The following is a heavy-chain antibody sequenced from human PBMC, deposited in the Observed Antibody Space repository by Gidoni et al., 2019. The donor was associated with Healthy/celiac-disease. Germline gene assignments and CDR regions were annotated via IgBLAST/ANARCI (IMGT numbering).Heavy chain of an antibody. Sequence: QVQLVQSGAEVKKPGSSVKVSCKASGGTFSSYAISWVRHAPGQGLEWMGGIIPIFGTANYAQKFQGRVTITADESTSTAYMELSSLRSEDTAVYYCARDSTLEWLFPFDPWGQGTLVTVSS. CDR2: IIPIFGTA. CDR3: ARDSTLEWLFPFDP. J-gene: IGHJ5*02. D-gene: IGHD3-3*01. V-gene: IGHV1-69*01. CDR1: GGTFSSYA.